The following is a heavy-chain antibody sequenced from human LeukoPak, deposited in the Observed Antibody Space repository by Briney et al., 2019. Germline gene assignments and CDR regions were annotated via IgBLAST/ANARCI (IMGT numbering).Heavy chain of an antibody. D-gene: IGHD3-10*01. J-gene: IGHJ4*02. V-gene: IGHV3-9*01. CDR1: GFTFDDYA. CDR3: TKDNMGDYYGSGSYYIDYYFDY. Sequence: GGSLRLSCAASGFTFDDYAMHWVRQAPGKGLEWVSGISWNSGSIDYADSVKGRFTISRDNAKNSLYLQMNSLRADDTALYYCTKDNMGDYYGSGSYYIDYYFDYWGQGTLVTVSS. CDR2: ISWNSGSI.